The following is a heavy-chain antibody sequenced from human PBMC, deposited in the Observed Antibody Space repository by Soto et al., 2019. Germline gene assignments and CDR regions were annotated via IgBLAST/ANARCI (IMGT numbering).Heavy chain of an antibody. J-gene: IGHJ5*02. D-gene: IGHD5-18*01. CDR1: GGSISSKSYF. CDR2: VHFRGST. CDR3: ARRGPNNSYGYDHRLDP. V-gene: IGHV4-39*01. Sequence: QLQLQESGAGLMKPSETLSLTCSVSGGSISSKSYFWDWIRQSPGKGLEWIGSVHFRGSTYYNRSLKSRVTISLDTSKNQFALKLTSLTAADRAVYCSARRGPNNSYGYDHRLDPWGQGTLVTVSS.